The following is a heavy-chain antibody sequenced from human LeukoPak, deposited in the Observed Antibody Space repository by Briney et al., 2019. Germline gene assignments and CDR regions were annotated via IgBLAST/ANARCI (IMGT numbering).Heavy chain of an antibody. Sequence: ASVKVSCKASGYTFTSYDINWVRQATGQGLEWMGWMNPNSGNTGYAQKFQGRVTMTRNTSISTAYMELSSPRSEDTAVYYCARGHKVAATKRYYYYYMDVWGKGTTVTVSS. CDR3: ARGHKVAATKRYYYYYMDV. D-gene: IGHD2-15*01. CDR1: GYTFTSYD. V-gene: IGHV1-8*01. CDR2: MNPNSGNT. J-gene: IGHJ6*03.